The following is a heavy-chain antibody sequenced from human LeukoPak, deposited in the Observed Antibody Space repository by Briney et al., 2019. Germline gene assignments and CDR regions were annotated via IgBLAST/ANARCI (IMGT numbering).Heavy chain of an antibody. CDR1: GFTVSRNS. J-gene: IGHJ4*02. V-gene: IGHV3-53*01. CDR3: ARRDYDSSGYFDY. Sequence: QPGGSLRLSCAASGFTVSRNSMSWGRQAPGKGVGWVSVIYSGGRIYYADSVKGRLTISRDNYKTTLYLQMNSLRAEDTAVYYCARRDYDSSGYFDYWGQGTLVTVSS. D-gene: IGHD3-22*01. CDR2: IYSGGRI.